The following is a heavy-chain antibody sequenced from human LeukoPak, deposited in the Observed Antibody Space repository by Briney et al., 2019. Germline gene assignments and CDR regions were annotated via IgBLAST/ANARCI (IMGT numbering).Heavy chain of an antibody. CDR1: GNYW. CDR3: ARGFGRP. V-gene: IGHV3-7*01. D-gene: IGHD3-16*01. CDR2: IKQDGSEK. J-gene: IGHJ5*02. Sequence: PGGSLRLSCAASGNYWMHWVRQAPGKGLEWVANIKQDGSEKYYVDSVKGRFTISRDNAKNSLYLQMNSLRAEDTAVYYCARGFGRPWGQGTLVTVSS.